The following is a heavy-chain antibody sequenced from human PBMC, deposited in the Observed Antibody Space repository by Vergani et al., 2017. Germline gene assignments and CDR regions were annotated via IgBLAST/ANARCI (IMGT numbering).Heavy chain of an antibody. D-gene: IGHD3-10*01. V-gene: IGHV3-20*04. Sequence: EVQLVESGGGVVRPGGSLRLSCAASGFTFGDYDMNWVRQAPGKGLEWVSCVKWNGDSSVYADAVKGRFTISRDNAKNSLYLQMTSLRAEDTAFYYCARRGSGNAYYFDYWGQGALVTLSS. CDR3: ARRGSGNAYYFDY. CDR1: GFTFGDYD. CDR2: VKWNGDSS. J-gene: IGHJ4*02.